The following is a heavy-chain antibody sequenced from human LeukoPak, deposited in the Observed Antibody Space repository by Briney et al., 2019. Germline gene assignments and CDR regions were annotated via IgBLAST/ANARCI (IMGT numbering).Heavy chain of an antibody. CDR3: AKDPYRASSGLVDY. CDR2: ISGSGGTT. D-gene: IGHD5-12*01. J-gene: IGHJ4*02. CDR1: GFTFSNYA. Sequence: GGSLRLSCATSGFTFSNYAVSWVRQAPWKGLEWVSSISGSGGTTYYADSVKGRFTISRDNSKNTLYLQMNSLRAEDTAVYYCAKDPYRASSGLVDYWGQGTLVTVSS. V-gene: IGHV3-23*01.